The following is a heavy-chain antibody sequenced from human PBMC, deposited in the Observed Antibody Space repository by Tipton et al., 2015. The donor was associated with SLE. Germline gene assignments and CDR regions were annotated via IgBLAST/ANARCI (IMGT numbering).Heavy chain of an antibody. V-gene: IGHV4-59*12. Sequence: TLSLTCSVSGGSISSNYWIWIRQPPGKGLEWIGYISDGGDTNYNPSLKSRVTISVDPAKNQFSLKLTSVTAADTAVYYCAKETEADNADLVGAFDIWGQGAMVTVSS. J-gene: IGHJ3*02. CDR2: ISDGGDT. CDR1: GGSISSNY. D-gene: IGHD6-6*01. CDR3: AKETEADNADLVGAFDI.